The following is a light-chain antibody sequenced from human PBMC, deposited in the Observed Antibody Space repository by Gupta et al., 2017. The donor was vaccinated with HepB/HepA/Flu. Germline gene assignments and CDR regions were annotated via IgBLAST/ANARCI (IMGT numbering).Light chain of an antibody. Sequence: QTVVTQEPSFSESPGGTVTLTCGLSSGSVSTSYYPSWYQQTPGQPPRTLIYSTNTRSSGVPDRFSGSILGNKAALTITGAEADDESDYYCVRYMGSGIWVFGGGTKLTVL. CDR3: VRYMGSGIWV. J-gene: IGLJ3*02. CDR1: SGSVSTSYY. CDR2: STN. V-gene: IGLV8-61*01.